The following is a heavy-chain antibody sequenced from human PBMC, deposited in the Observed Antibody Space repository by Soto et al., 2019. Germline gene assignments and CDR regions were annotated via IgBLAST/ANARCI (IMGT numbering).Heavy chain of an antibody. D-gene: IGHD2-2*01. CDR2: IYYSGST. CDR3: ARTGYCSSTSCYGGLNWFDP. J-gene: IGHJ5*02. V-gene: IGHV4-31*03. Sequence: SETLSLACTVSGGSISSGGYYWSWIRQHPGKGLEWIGYIYYSGSTYYNPSLKSRVTISVDTSKNQFSLKLSSVTAADTAVYYCARTGYCSSTSCYGGLNWFDPWGQGTLVTVSS. CDR1: GGSISSGGYY.